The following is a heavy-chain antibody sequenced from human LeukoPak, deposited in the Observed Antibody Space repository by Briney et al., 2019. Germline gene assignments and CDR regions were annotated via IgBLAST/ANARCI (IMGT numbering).Heavy chain of an antibody. D-gene: IGHD3-10*01. Sequence: SETLSLTCTVSGGSISSYYWSWIRQPAGKGLEWIGRIYTSGSTNYNPSLKSRVTMSVDTSKNQFSLKLSSVPAADTAVYYCARGAYYYGSGSYYGTRFDPWGQGTLVTVSS. J-gene: IGHJ5*02. CDR3: ARGAYYYGSGSYYGTRFDP. CDR2: IYTSGST. CDR1: GGSISSYY. V-gene: IGHV4-4*07.